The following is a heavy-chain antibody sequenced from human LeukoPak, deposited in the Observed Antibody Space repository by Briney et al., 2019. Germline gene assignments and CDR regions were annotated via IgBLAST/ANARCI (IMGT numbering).Heavy chain of an antibody. J-gene: IGHJ4*02. CDR1: GFTFSSYW. CDR3: ATYYDFWSGYPWY. V-gene: IGHV3-23*01. Sequence: GGSLRLSCAASGFTFSSYWMSWVRQAPGKGLEWVSAISGSGGSTYYADSVKGRFTISRDNSKNTLYLQMNSLRAEDTAVYYCATYYDFWSGYPWYWGQGTLVTVSS. D-gene: IGHD3-3*01. CDR2: ISGSGGST.